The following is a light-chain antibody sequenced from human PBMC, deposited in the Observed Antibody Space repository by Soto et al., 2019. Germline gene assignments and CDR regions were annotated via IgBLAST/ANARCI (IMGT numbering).Light chain of an antibody. CDR2: AAS. CDR1: QSISTY. V-gene: IGKV1-39*01. CDR3: QQLTDWPPQWT. Sequence: DIQMTQSPSSLSAYVEGRVTITCRTSQSISTYLNWYQQKPGKAPRLLIYAASRLQSGVPSRFSGGGSGTDFTLTISSLEPEDFAVYYCQQLTDWPPQWTFGQGTKVDI. J-gene: IGKJ1*01.